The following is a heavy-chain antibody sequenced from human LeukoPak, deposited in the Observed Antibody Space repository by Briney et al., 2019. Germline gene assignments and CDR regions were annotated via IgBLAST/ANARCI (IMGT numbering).Heavy chain of an antibody. D-gene: IGHD4-23*01. V-gene: IGHV1-8*03. CDR1: GYTFTSYD. J-gene: IGHJ6*03. Sequence: ASVKVSCKASGYTFTSYDINWVRQATGQGLEWMGWMNPNSGNTGYAQKFQGRVTITRNTSISTAYMELSSLRSEDTAVYYCARGGGDYYYMDVWGKGTTVTVSS. CDR3: ARGGGDYYYMDV. CDR2: MNPNSGNT.